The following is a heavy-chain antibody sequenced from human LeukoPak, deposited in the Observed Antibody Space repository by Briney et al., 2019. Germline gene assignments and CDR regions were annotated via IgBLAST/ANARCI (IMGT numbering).Heavy chain of an antibody. CDR2: IIPIFGTA. J-gene: IGHJ4*02. CDR3: ARSPMAYFDY. Sequence: SVEVSCKASGGTFSSYAISWVRQAPGQGLEWMGGIIPIFGTANYAQKFQGRVTITADKSTSTAYMELSSLRSEDTAVYYCARSPMAYFDYWGQGTLVTVSS. D-gene: IGHD5-24*01. V-gene: IGHV1-69*06. CDR1: GGTFSSYA.